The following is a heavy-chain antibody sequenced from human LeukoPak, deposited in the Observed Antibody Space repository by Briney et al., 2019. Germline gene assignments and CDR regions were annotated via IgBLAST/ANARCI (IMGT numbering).Heavy chain of an antibody. CDR1: GFTFSYYG. D-gene: IGHD6-19*01. CDR3: AKESTMRVAASLDY. Sequence: GGSLRLSCAASGFTFSYYGMHWVRQAPGKGLDWVGVIAYDGTIKYYGDSMKGRFTISRDNSKNMLYLQMNSLRTDDTAVYFCAKESTMRVAASLDYWGQGTLVAVSS. CDR2: IAYDGTIK. J-gene: IGHJ4*02. V-gene: IGHV3-30*18.